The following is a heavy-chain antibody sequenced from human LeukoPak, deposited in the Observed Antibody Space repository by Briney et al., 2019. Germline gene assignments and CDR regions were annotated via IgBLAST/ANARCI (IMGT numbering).Heavy chain of an antibody. J-gene: IGHJ4*02. V-gene: IGHV3-15*01. Sequence: EGSLRLSCAASGFSFSNAWMSWVRQAPGKGLEWVGRIKSKTDGGTTDYAEPVKGRFTISRDDSKNTLYLQMSSLKTGDTAVYYCTTALIEYSSSSDRFDYWGQGTLVTVSS. D-gene: IGHD6-6*01. CDR2: IKSKTDGGTT. CDR3: TTALIEYSSSSDRFDY. CDR1: GFSFSNAW.